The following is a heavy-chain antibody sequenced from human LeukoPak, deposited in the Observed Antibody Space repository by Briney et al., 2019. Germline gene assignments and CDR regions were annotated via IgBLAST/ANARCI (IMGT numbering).Heavy chain of an antibody. D-gene: IGHD1-26*01. CDR2: IY. CDR3: ARHAIVGATTSWFDP. Sequence: GESLKISCKGSGYSFTSYWLGWVRQMPGKGLEWMGIIYSPSFQGQVTISADKSISTAYLQWSSLKALDTAMYYCARHAIVGATTSWFDPWGQGTLVTVSS. V-gene: IGHV5-51*01. CDR1: GYSFTSYW. J-gene: IGHJ5*02.